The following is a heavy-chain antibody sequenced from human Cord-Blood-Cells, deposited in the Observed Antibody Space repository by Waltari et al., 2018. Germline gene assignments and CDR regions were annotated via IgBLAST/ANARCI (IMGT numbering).Heavy chain of an antibody. Sequence: QVQLVQSGAEVKKPGASVTVSCKASGYPFSSYGISWVRQAPGQGLEWMGWISAYNGNTNYAQKLQGRVTMTTDTSTSTAYMELRSLRSDDTAVYYCARLRTPLRGSNYFDYWGQGTLVTVSS. J-gene: IGHJ4*02. CDR2: ISAYNGNT. D-gene: IGHD2-15*01. CDR3: ARLRTPLRGSNYFDY. V-gene: IGHV1-18*04. CDR1: GYPFSSYG.